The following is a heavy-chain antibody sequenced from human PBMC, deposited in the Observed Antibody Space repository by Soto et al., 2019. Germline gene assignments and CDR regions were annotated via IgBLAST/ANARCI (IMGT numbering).Heavy chain of an antibody. D-gene: IGHD3-10*01. V-gene: IGHV3-23*01. Sequence: EVQLLESGGDLVQPGGSLRLSCAASGFTFSSYAMSWVRQAPGKGLEWVSAISGSGGSTYYADSGKGRFTISRDKSKNRLYLHINGLKFDDTAVYYCRKGSGSNLYYYGMDVWGRGTTVTVSS. CDR3: RKGSGSNLYYYGMDV. J-gene: IGHJ6*02. CDR2: ISGSGGST. CDR1: GFTFSSYA.